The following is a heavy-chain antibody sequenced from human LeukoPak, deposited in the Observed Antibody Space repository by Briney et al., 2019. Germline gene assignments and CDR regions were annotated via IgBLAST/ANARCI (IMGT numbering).Heavy chain of an antibody. D-gene: IGHD6-19*01. CDR3: ARDSSGWYYFDY. CDR2: ISRSSGSSI. CDR1: GFTFSNYE. Sequence: PGGSLRLSCAASGFTFSNYEMNWVRRAPGKGLEWVSYISRSSGSSIYYADSVKGRFTISRDNAKNSLYLQMNSLRAEDTAVYYCARDSSGWYYFDYWGQGILVTVSS. V-gene: IGHV3-48*03. J-gene: IGHJ4*02.